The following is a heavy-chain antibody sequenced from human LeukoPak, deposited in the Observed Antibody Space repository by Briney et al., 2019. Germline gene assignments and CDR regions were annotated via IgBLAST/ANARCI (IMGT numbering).Heavy chain of an antibody. CDR1: GFTFDDYA. J-gene: IGHJ4*02. CDR2: ISWNSGSI. V-gene: IGHV3-9*01. Sequence: GGSLRLFCAASGFTFDDYAMHWVRQAPGKGLELVSGISWNSGSIGYADSVKGPFTISRDNAKNSLYLQMNSLRAEDTAVYYCARAVGGDTDLWGQGALVTVSS. D-gene: IGHD4-17*01. CDR3: ARAVGGDTDL.